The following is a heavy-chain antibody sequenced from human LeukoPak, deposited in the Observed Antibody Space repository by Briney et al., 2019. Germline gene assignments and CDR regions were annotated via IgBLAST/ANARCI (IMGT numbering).Heavy chain of an antibody. CDR1: GGSFSGYF. Sequence: SETLSLTCAVYGGSFSGYFWSWIRQPPGKGLEWIGEINHSGSTNYNPSLKSRVTISVDTSKNQFSLKLSSVIAADTAVYYCARGGYCSSTSCYSSLGFDPWGQGTLVTVSS. D-gene: IGHD2-2*01. V-gene: IGHV4-34*01. J-gene: IGHJ5*02. CDR2: INHSGST. CDR3: ARGGYCSSTSCYSSLGFDP.